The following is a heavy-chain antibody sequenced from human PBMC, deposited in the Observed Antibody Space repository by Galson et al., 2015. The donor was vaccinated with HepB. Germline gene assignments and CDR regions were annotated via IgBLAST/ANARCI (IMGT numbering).Heavy chain of an antibody. Sequence: SLRLSCAASGFSFSTTAIRWVRQAPGAGLEWVALISYDGSTQLYADPVKGRLTISRDNSLNTLSLQMNNVRPGDTGVYYCAKDDPSSGWYYYYGMDVWGQGTTVTVSS. CDR2: ISYDGSTQ. V-gene: IGHV3-30*18. J-gene: IGHJ6*02. CDR3: AKDDPSSGWYYYYGMDV. CDR1: GFSFSTTA. D-gene: IGHD6-25*01.